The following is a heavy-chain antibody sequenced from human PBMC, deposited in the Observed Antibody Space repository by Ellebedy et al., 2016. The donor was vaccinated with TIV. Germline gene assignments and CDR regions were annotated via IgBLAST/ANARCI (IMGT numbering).Heavy chain of an antibody. CDR1: GFTLSGHW. D-gene: IGHD1-14*01. J-gene: IGHJ4*02. CDR3: TRSADIPASFDS. Sequence: PGGSLRLSCAASGFTLSGHWMHWVRQAPGKGLAWVSRTNGDGTTISYVDSVEGRFTISRDNAKNTVYLQMNSLRVEDTAVYYFTRSADIPASFDSWGQGVLVTVSS. V-gene: IGHV3-74*01. CDR2: TNGDGTTI.